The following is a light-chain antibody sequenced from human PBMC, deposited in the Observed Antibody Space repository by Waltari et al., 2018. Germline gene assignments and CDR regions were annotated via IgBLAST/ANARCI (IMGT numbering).Light chain of an antibody. Sequence: QSALTQPASVSGSPGQSITISCTGTSSDVGGYKFVSWYQQHPGKAPKFLIFDVDRRPSWISNRFSVSKSGNTASLTIAGLQPEDEADYYCVSYTTTGTRVFGGGTKLTVL. J-gene: IGLJ3*02. V-gene: IGLV2-14*03. CDR3: VSYTTTGTRV. CDR1: SSDVGGYKF. CDR2: DVD.